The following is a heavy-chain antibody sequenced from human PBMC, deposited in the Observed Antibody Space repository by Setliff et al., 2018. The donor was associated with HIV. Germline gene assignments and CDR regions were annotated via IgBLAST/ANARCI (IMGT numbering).Heavy chain of an antibody. CDR3: VRGGWYWYGSGNSGVFDV. D-gene: IGHD3-10*01. CDR1: GESFSGYY. J-gene: IGHJ3*01. CDR2: VTEGGNI. Sequence: PSETLSLTCAVNGESFSGYYWTWIRQPPGKGLEWIGAVTEGGNINYNPSLESRLTISVDPSKRQFFLKLTSMTAADTAVYYCVRGGWYWYGSGNSGVFDVWGRGTVVTVSS. V-gene: IGHV4-34*01.